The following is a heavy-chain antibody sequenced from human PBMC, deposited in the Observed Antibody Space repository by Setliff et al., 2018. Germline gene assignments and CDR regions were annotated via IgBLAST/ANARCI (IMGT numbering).Heavy chain of an antibody. CDR3: ARQRRWFGPQPIDY. D-gene: IGHD3-10*01. CDR1: GGSISSHY. J-gene: IGHJ4*02. Sequence: PSETLSLTCTVSGGSISSHYWSWIRQPPGKGLEWIGYIHYSGSTNYNPSLKSRVTISVDTSKNQFSLKLSSVTAADTAVYYCARQRRWFGPQPIDYWGQGTLVTVS. V-gene: IGHV4-59*11. CDR2: IHYSGST.